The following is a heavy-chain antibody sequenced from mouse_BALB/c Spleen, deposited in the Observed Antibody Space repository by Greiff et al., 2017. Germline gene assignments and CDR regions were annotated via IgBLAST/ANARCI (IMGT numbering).Heavy chain of an antibody. CDR3: ARVTYYGNYYYAMDY. D-gene: IGHD2-10*01. Sequence: VKVVESGPGLVAPSQSLSITCTVSGFSLTSYGVHWVRQPPGKGLEWLGVIWAGGSTNYNSALMSRLSISKDNSKSQVFLKMNSLQTDDTAMYYCARVTYYGNYYYAMDYWGQGTSVTVSS. J-gene: IGHJ4*01. V-gene: IGHV2-9*02. CDR2: IWAGGST. CDR1: GFSLTSYG.